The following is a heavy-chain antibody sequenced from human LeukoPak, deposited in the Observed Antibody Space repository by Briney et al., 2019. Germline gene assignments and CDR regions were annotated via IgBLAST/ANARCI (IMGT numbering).Heavy chain of an antibody. D-gene: IGHD6-13*01. CDR1: GLTFSSYA. CDR2: ISGSGGST. Sequence: GGSLRLSCAASGLTFSSYAMSWVRQAPGKGLEWVSAISGSGGSTNYADSVKGRFTISRDNSKNPLYLQMNSLRAEDTAVYYCAVWYTSSWSFDYWGQGTLVTVSS. V-gene: IGHV3-23*01. J-gene: IGHJ4*02. CDR3: AVWYTSSWSFDY.